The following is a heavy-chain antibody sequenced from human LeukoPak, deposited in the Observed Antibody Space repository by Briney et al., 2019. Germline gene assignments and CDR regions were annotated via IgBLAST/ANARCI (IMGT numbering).Heavy chain of an antibody. CDR2: ISYDGSNK. D-gene: IGHD5-18*01. J-gene: IGHJ3*02. V-gene: IGHV3-30*18. Sequence: GGSLRLSCAASGFTFSSYGMHWVRQAPGKGLEWVAVISYDGSNKYYADSVKGRFTISRDNSKNTLYLQMNSLRAEDTAVYYCAKDIGEYSYVHDAFDIWGQGTMVTVPS. CDR1: GFTFSSYG. CDR3: AKDIGEYSYVHDAFDI.